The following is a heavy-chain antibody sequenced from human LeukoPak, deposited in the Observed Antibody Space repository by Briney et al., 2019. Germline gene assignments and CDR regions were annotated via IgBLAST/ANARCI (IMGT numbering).Heavy chain of an antibody. CDR1: GYTFTSCG. Sequence: GASVKVSCKASGYTFTSCGISWVRQAPGQGLEWMGWISAYNGNTNYAQKLQGRVTMTTDTSTSTAYMELRSLRSDDTAVYYCARVHPLTGYYYDGGDYFDYWGQGTLVTVSS. CDR3: ARVHPLTGYYYDGGDYFDY. CDR2: ISAYNGNT. J-gene: IGHJ4*02. V-gene: IGHV1-18*01. D-gene: IGHD3-22*01.